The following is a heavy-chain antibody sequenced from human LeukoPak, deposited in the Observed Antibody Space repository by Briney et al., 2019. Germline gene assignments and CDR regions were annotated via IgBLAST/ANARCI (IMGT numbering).Heavy chain of an antibody. CDR1: GFTFSNYW. J-gene: IGHJ4*02. Sequence: GGSLRLSCAASGFTFSNYWMHWVRQAPGKGLVWVSRINSDESSTSYADSVKGRFTISRDNAKNTLYLQMNSLRAEDTAVYYCARLGMIRGVMGDYWGQGTLVTVSS. CDR3: ARLGMIRGVMGDY. D-gene: IGHD3-10*01. V-gene: IGHV3-74*01. CDR2: INSDESST.